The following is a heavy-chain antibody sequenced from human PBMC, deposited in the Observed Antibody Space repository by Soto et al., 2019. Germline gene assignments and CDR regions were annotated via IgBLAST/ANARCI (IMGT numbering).Heavy chain of an antibody. CDR2: MNPNNGNA. Sequence: QVQLVQSGAEVRKPGASVKVSCKASGFTLTNDDINWVRQAAGQGLEWMGWMNPNNGNAGYAEKFQGRVTMTRDTSISTAYMDLSSLRSDDTAIYYCARVELGGGIDYWGQGTLVTVSS. CDR1: GFTLTNDD. J-gene: IGHJ4*02. CDR3: ARVELGGGIDY. V-gene: IGHV1-8*01. D-gene: IGHD7-27*01.